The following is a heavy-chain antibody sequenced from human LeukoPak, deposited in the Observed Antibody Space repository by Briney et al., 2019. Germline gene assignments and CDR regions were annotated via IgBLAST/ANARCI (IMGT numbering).Heavy chain of an antibody. V-gene: IGHV1-69*13. CDR2: VIPIFGTA. Sequence: SVKVSCKASGGTFSSYAISWVRQAPGQGLEWMGGVIPIFGTANYAQKFQGRVTITADESTSTAYMELSSLRSEDTAVYYCARAPNYYDSSGYYYLLYYWGQGTLVTVSS. D-gene: IGHD3-22*01. CDR1: GGTFSSYA. J-gene: IGHJ4*02. CDR3: ARAPNYYDSSGYYYLLYY.